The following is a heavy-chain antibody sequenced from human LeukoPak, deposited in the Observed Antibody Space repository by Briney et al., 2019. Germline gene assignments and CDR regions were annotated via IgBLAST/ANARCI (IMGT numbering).Heavy chain of an antibody. CDR3: ARKYDSGWYDY. Sequence: SETLSLTCTASGYSISSSDWWAWIRQSPGKGLEWIGYIYYTGSTYYNPSLKSRATMSVDTSKNQFSLKLSSMTAVDTAVYYCARKYDSGWYDYWGQGILVTVSS. CDR1: GYSISSSDW. J-gene: IGHJ4*02. V-gene: IGHV4-28*01. D-gene: IGHD6-19*01. CDR2: IYYTGST.